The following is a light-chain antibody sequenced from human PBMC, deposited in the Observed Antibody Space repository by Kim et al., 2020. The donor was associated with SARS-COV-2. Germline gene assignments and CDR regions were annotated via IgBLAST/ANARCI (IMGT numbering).Light chain of an antibody. J-gene: IGLJ3*02. CDR2: GGE. V-gene: IGLV3-19*01. CDR1: DIRRYF. CDR3: CHRDNSGDNVL. Sequence: ASGKTVIMTCQEEDIRRYFAACYHQKPGQAPLLVMFGGENRPSGIPAGLSSSRSGRTASLTTTASQPEDEAAYYCCHRDNSGDNVLFGGGTQLTVL.